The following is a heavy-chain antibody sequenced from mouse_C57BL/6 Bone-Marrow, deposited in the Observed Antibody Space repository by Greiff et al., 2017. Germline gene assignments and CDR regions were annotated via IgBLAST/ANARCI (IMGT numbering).Heavy chain of an antibody. CDR1: GYTFTDYY. Sequence: EVKVVESGPVLVKPGASVKMSCKASGYTFTDYYMNWVKQSHGKSLEWIGVINPYNGGTSYNQKFKGKATLTVDKSSSTAYMELNSLTSEDSAVYYCARYQYPFAYWGQGTLVTVSA. V-gene: IGHV1-19*01. D-gene: IGHD2-10*02. CDR2: INPYNGGT. J-gene: IGHJ3*01. CDR3: ARYQYPFAY.